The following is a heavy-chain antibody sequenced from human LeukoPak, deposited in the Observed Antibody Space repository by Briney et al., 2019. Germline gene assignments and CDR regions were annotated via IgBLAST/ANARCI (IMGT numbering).Heavy chain of an antibody. CDR3: ARGTNDSSSWYYYYYYMDV. J-gene: IGHJ6*03. Sequence: SETLSLTCTVSGDSIRDNIQYWGWIRQSPGKGLECIGSLHHSGSTYYNPSLKSRVTISVDTSKNQFSLKLSSVTAADTAVYYCARGTNDSSSWYYYYYYMDVWGKGTTVTVSS. CDR2: LHHSGST. CDR1: GDSIRDNIQY. V-gene: IGHV4-39*07. D-gene: IGHD6-13*01.